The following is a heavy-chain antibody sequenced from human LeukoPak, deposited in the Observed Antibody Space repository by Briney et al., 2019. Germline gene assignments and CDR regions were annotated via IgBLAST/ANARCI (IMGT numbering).Heavy chain of an antibody. D-gene: IGHD6-19*01. V-gene: IGHV3-43*02. Sequence: GGSLGLPCAAPGFMFHDYAIHWVREPPGKGLECVSLISGDGGSTFYADSVKGRFTISKYNSKNSLYLQMNSLRSADTALYYCARESESSGWYDYWGQGTLVTVSS. CDR1: GFMFHDYA. J-gene: IGHJ4*02. CDR3: ARESESSGWYDY. CDR2: ISGDGGST.